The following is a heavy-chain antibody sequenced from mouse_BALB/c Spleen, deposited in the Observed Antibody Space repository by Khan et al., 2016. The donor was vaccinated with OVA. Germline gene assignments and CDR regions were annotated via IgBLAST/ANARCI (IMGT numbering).Heavy chain of an antibody. CDR1: GYTFTSYW. CDR3: ARSTMITTEFAY. Sequence: VQLQQPGAELVKPGASVKLSCKASGYTFTSYWMHWVKQRPGQGLEWIGEINPSNGRTNYNEKFKSKATLTVDQSSNTAYMQLSSLTSEDSAVYYCARSTMITTEFAYWGQGTLVTVSA. J-gene: IGHJ3*01. CDR2: INPSNGRT. D-gene: IGHD2-4*01. V-gene: IGHV1S81*02.